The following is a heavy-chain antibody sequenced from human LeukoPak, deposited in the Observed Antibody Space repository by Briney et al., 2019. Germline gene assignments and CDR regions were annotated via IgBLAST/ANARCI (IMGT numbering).Heavy chain of an antibody. D-gene: IGHD6-25*01. Sequence: GGSLRLSCAASGFTFSLYEMNWVRQAPVKGLEWVSYISGGGETRYYADSVKGRFTISRDNGKNSLYLQMNSLRAEDTAVYYCARDASGHDLPFDYWGQGTLVPVSS. V-gene: IGHV3-48*03. J-gene: IGHJ4*02. CDR1: GFTFSLYE. CDR2: ISGGGETR. CDR3: ARDASGHDLPFDY.